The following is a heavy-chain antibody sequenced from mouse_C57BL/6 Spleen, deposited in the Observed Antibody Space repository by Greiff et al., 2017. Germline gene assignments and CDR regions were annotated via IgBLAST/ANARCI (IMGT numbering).Heavy chain of an antibody. D-gene: IGHD1-1*01. Sequence: EVMLVESGGGLVKHGGSLKLSCAASGFTFSSYAMSWVRQTPEKRLEWVATISDGGSYTYYPDNVKGRFTISRDNAKNNLYLQMSHLKSEDTAMYYCARDEDYGSSYDDWGQGTTLTVSS. CDR1: GFTFSSYA. J-gene: IGHJ2*01. V-gene: IGHV5-4*01. CDR2: ISDGGSYT. CDR3: ARDEDYGSSYDD.